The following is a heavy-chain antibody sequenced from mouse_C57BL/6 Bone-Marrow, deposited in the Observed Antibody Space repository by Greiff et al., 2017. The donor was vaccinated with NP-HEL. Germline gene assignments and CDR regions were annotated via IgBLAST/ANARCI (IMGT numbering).Heavy chain of an antibody. CDR3: ARREIITTVVTDY. J-gene: IGHJ2*02. V-gene: IGHV1-82*01. CDR1: GFAFRSSW. D-gene: IGHD1-1*01. Sequence: QVQLKESGPELVKPGVSVKLSCKASGFAFRSSWMNWVKQRPGKGLEWIGRIYPGDGDTNYYGKFKGKATLTADKTSSTAYMQLSSLTSEDSAVYFSARREIITTVVTDYWGQGTSLTVSS. CDR2: IYPGDGDT.